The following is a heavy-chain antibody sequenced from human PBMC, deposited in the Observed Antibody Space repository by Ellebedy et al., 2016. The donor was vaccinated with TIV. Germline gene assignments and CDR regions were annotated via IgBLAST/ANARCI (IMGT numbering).Heavy chain of an antibody. Sequence: ASVKVSCKASGYTFTSHYVHWVRQAPGQGLEWMGMINPSGGYTSYAQKFQGRVIMTRDTSASTVYMELSSLRSEDTAVYYCARSPASGYYLYWGQGTLVTVSS. CDR1: GYTFTSHY. D-gene: IGHD3-3*01. J-gene: IGHJ4*02. CDR3: ARSPASGYYLY. CDR2: INPSGGYT. V-gene: IGHV1-46*01.